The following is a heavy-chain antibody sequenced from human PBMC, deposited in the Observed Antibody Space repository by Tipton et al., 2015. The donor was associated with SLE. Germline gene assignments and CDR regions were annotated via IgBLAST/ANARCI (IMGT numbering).Heavy chain of an antibody. V-gene: IGHV3-66*04. Sequence: SLRLSCAASGFTVSSNYMSWVRQAPGKGLEWVSVIYSGGSTYYADSVKGRFTISRDNAKNTLFLQMNSLRAEDTAVYYCARRVIATDFDYWGQGTPVTVSS. CDR1: GFTVSSNY. CDR3: ARRVIATDFDY. J-gene: IGHJ4*02. D-gene: IGHD2-21*01. CDR2: IYSGGST.